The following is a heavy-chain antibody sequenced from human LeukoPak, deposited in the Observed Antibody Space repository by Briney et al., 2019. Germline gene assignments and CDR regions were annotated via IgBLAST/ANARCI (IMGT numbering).Heavy chain of an antibody. CDR3: ARKWELPSGGWFDP. J-gene: IGHJ5*02. Sequence: ASVKVSCNASGYTFTGYYMHWVRQAPGQGLEWMGWINPNSGGTNYAQKFQGRVTMTTDTSTSTAYMELRSLRSDDTAVYYCARKWELPSGGWFDPWGQGTLVTVSS. D-gene: IGHD1-26*01. CDR1: GYTFTGYY. V-gene: IGHV1-2*02. CDR2: INPNSGGT.